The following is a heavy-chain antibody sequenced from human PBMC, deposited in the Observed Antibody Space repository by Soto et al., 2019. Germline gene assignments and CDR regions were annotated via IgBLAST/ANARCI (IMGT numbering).Heavy chain of an antibody. J-gene: IGHJ4*02. Sequence: QLQLQESGPGLVKPSETLSLTCTVSGGSISSSSYYWGWIRQPPGKGLEWIGSIYYSGSTYYNPSLKSRVTISVDTSKNQFSLKLSSVTAADTAVYYCAALIAARPLVLSFDYWGQGTLVTVSS. D-gene: IGHD6-6*01. CDR1: GGSISSSSYY. CDR3: AALIAARPLVLSFDY. V-gene: IGHV4-39*01. CDR2: IYYSGST.